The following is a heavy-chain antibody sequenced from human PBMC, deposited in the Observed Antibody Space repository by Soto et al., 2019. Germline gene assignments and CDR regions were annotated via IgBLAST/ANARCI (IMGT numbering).Heavy chain of an antibody. J-gene: IGHJ5*02. CDR2: ISAYNGNT. D-gene: IGHD6-13*01. CDR3: ARDRNSDYSSSWYNWFDP. Sequence: QVQLVQSGAEVKKPGASVKVSCKASGYTFTSYGISWVRQAPGQGLEWMGWISAYNGNTNYAQKLQGRVTMTTDTATSTAYMELRSLRSDDTAVYYCARDRNSDYSSSWYNWFDPWGQGTLVTVSS. V-gene: IGHV1-18*01. CDR1: GYTFTSYG.